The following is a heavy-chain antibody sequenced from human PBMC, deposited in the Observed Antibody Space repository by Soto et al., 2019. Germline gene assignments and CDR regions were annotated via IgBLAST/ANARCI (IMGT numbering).Heavy chain of an antibody. D-gene: IGHD4-17*01. Sequence: EVQLVESGGGLVQPGGSLRLSCAASGFTFSSYDMHWVRQATGKGLEWVSAIGTAGDTYYPGSVKGRFTISRENAKNSLYLQMNSLRAGDTAVYYCARANGGLYYFDYWGQGTLVTVSS. J-gene: IGHJ4*02. V-gene: IGHV3-13*01. CDR3: ARANGGLYYFDY. CDR1: GFTFSSYD. CDR2: IGTAGDT.